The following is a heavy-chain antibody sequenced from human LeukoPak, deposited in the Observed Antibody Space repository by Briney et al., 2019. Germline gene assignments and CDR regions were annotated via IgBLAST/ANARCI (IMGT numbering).Heavy chain of an antibody. J-gene: IGHJ4*02. D-gene: IGHD6-13*01. CDR2: ISISSNYI. CDR3: SRVRGQQLVINYFDY. Sequence: GGSLRLSCAASGFTFSRYSMNWVRQAPGKGLEWVSSISISSNYIYYTDSVKGRFTISRDNAKNSLYLPMNSLRAEDTAVYYCSRVRGQQLVINYFDYWGQGTLVTASS. V-gene: IGHV3-21*01. CDR1: GFTFSRYS.